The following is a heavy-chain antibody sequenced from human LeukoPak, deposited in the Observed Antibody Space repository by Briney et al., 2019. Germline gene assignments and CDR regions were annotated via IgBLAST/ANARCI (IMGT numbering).Heavy chain of an antibody. V-gene: IGHV3-7*01. CDR2: IKQDGSEK. Sequence: PGGSLRLSCAASGFTFSSYWMGWVRQAPGKGLEWVANIKQDGSEKYYVDSVKGRFTISRDNAKNSLYLQMNSLRAEDTAVYYCARDIVYYYGSGSYGSHYYYYGMDVWGQGTTVTVSS. D-gene: IGHD3-10*01. CDR3: ARDIVYYYGSGSYGSHYYYYGMDV. J-gene: IGHJ6*02. CDR1: GFTFSSYW.